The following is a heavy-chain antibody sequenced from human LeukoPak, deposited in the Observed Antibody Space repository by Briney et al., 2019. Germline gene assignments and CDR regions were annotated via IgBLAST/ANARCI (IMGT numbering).Heavy chain of an antibody. J-gene: IGHJ4*02. V-gene: IGHV4-59*08. CDR3: ARHYSSDPFDY. D-gene: IGHD3-22*01. CDR1: GGSISSYY. Sequence: SETLSLTCTVSGGSISSYYWSWIRQPPGKGLEWIGYIYYSGSTNSDPSLKSRVTISMDTSKNQFSLKLSSVTAADTAVYYCARHYSSDPFDYWGQGTLVTVSS. CDR2: IYYSGST.